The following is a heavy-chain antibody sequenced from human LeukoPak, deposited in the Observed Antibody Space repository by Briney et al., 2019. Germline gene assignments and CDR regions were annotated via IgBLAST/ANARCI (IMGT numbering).Heavy chain of an antibody. CDR1: GCSFSGYY. V-gene: IGHV4-34*01. Sequence: PSETLSLTCAVYGCSFSGYYWSWLRQPPGKGLEWIGEINHSGSTNYNPSLISRVTISVDASKNQFSRKLSSVTAADTALYYCAGAYYSSSGDQWGQGTLVTVSS. J-gene: IGHJ5*02. CDR3: AGAYYSSSGDQ. D-gene: IGHD6-6*01. CDR2: INHSGST.